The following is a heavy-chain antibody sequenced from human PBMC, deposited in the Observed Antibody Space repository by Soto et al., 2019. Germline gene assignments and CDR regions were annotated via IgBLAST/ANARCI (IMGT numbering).Heavy chain of an antibody. CDR3: ATGYKDVGQLGYCSGGSCYFDY. CDR2: ISYDGSNK. Sequence: GGSLRLSCAASGFTFSSYGMHWVRQAPGKGLEWVAVISYDGSNKYYADSVKGRFTISRDNSKNTLYLQMNSLRAEDTAVYYCATGYKDVGQLGYCSGGSCYFDYWGQGTLVTVSS. J-gene: IGHJ4*02. CDR1: GFTFSSYG. D-gene: IGHD2-15*01. V-gene: IGHV3-30*03.